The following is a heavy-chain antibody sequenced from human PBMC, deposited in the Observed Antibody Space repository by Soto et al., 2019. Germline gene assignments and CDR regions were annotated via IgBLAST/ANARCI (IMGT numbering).Heavy chain of an antibody. J-gene: IGHJ6*02. CDR1: GGSIRSGGYY. CDR2: IYYSGNT. V-gene: IGHV4-31*03. CDR3: ARDRLMATAGTTRHYFGLDV. Sequence: SETLSLTCTVSGGSIRSGGYYWSWVRQNPRRGLEWIGNIYYSGNTYYNPSLKSRLTISVDTSKNQFSLNLSSVTAADTAVYYCARDRLMATAGTTRHYFGLDVWGQGTTVTVSS. D-gene: IGHD5-18*01.